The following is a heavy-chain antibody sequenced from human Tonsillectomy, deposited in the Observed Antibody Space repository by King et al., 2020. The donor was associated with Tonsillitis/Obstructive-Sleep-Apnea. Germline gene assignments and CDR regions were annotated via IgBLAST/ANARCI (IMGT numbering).Heavy chain of an antibody. CDR1: GGSISSYY. V-gene: IGHV4-59*08. D-gene: IGHD6-13*01. J-gene: IGHJ4*02. CDR2: IYYSGST. CDR3: ARHRGGSSWLFDY. Sequence: QLQESGPGLVKPSETLSLTCTVSGGSISSYYWSWIRQPPGKGLEWIRYIYYSGSTNYNPSLKSRVSISVDTSKNQFSLKLSSVTAADTAVYFCARHRGGSSWLFDYWGQGTLVTVSS.